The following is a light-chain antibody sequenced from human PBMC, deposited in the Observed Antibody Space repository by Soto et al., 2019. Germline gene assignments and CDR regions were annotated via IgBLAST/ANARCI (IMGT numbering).Light chain of an antibody. CDR3: MEGTHWPPWT. CDR2: KVS. CDR1: QSLVDSDGNTY. V-gene: IGKV2-30*01. J-gene: IGKJ1*01. Sequence: DVVLTQSPLSLSVTLGQPASISCRSSQSLVDSDGNTYLNWFQQRPGQSPRRLIYKVSNRDSGXXXXXXXXXXXXXXXXXXXRVEAEDVGVYYCMEGTHWPPWTFGQGTKVEIK.